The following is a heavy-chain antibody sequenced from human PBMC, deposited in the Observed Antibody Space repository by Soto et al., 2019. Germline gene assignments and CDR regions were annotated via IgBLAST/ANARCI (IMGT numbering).Heavy chain of an antibody. V-gene: IGHV2-5*02. CDR1: GFSLSTSGVG. CDR3: AHRQVVGAEWELALFDP. J-gene: IGHJ5*02. D-gene: IGHD1-26*01. CDR2: IYWDDDK. Sequence: QITLKESGPTLVKPTQTLTLTCTFSGFSLSTSGVGVGWIRQPPGKALEWLALIYWDDDKRYSPSLKSRLTITKDTSKNQVVLTMTNMDPVDTATYYFAHRQVVGAEWELALFDPWGQGTLVTVSS.